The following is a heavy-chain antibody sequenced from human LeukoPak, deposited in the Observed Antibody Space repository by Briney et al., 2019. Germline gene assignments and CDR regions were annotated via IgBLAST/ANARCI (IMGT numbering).Heavy chain of an antibody. CDR3: ARDPVRRDSY. V-gene: IGHV3-23*01. CDR2: ISGSGGST. Sequence: GGSLRLSCAASGFTFSSYAMSWVRQAPGKGLEWVSAISGSGGSTYYADSVKGRFTISRDNSKNTLYLQMNSLGAEDTAVYYCARDPVRRDSYWGQGTLVTVSS. J-gene: IGHJ4*02. D-gene: IGHD3-10*01. CDR1: GFTFSSYA.